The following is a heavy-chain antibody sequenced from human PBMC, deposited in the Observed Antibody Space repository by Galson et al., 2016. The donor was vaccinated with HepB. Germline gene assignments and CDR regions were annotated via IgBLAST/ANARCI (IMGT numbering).Heavy chain of an antibody. CDR1: GFTFSSYA. V-gene: IGHV3-30-3*01. D-gene: IGHD5-18*01. J-gene: IGHJ6*02. Sequence: SLRLSCAASGFTFSSYAMHWVRQAPGKGLEWVAVISYDGSNKYYADPVRGRFPISRDHSTNTLYLQMNSLRPEDKALYYCARDSSPRVQLWPPAYYSYYVMDFWGQGTTVTVSS. CDR3: ARDSSPRVQLWPPAYYSYYVMDF. CDR2: ISYDGSNK.